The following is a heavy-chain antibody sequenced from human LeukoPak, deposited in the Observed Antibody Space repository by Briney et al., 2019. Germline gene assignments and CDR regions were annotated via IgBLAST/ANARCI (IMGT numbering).Heavy chain of an antibody. V-gene: IGHV1-69*02. CDR3: ARGTYYDFWSGGKRYYYYYMDV. D-gene: IGHD3-3*01. J-gene: IGHJ6*03. CDR1: GGTFSSYT. Sequence: SVKVSCKASGGTFSSYTISWVRQAPGQGLEWMGRIIPILGIANYAQKFQGRVTITADKSTSTAYMGLSSLRSEDTAVYYCARGTYYDFWSGGKRYYYYYMDVWGKGTTVTVSS. CDR2: IIPILGIA.